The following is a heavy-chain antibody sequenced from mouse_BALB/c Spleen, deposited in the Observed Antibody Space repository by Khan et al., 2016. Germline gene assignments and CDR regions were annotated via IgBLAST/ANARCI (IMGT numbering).Heavy chain of an antibody. D-gene: IGHD2-3*01. CDR2: IRNKAKGYTT. CDR1: GFTFTDYY. Sequence: EVELVESGGGLVQPGGSLRLSCTTSGFTFTDYYISWVRQPPGKALEWLGFIRNKAKGYTTEYDASVKGRITISRDNSQSILYLQMNTLRAEDSATYFCARDRYDDPYWYCDVWGAGTTVTVSA. V-gene: IGHV7-3*02. J-gene: IGHJ1*01. CDR3: ARDRYDDPYWYCDV.